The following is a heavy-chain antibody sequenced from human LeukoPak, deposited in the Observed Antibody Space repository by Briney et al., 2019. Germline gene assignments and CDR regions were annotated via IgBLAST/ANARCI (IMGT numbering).Heavy chain of an antibody. CDR2: ISASAGWT. CDR3: YCSSTSCYRDDY. D-gene: IGHD2-2*01. Sequence: GGSLRLSCAASGFTFSSYAMSWVRQAPGKGLEWVSTISASAGWTYYADSVKGRFTISRDNSKNTLYLQMNSLRAEDTAVYYCYCSSTSCYRDDYWGQGTLVTVSS. V-gene: IGHV3-23*01. J-gene: IGHJ4*02. CDR1: GFTFSSYA.